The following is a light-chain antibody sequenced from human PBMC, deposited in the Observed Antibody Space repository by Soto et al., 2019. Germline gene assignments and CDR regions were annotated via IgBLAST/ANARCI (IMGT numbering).Light chain of an antibody. V-gene: IGLV2-14*01. J-gene: IGLJ2*01. Sequence: HSALTQHASVSGSPGQAITISCDGTMRDVGAYNLVSWYQQHPGRAPQLIISEVRNRPSGISFRFSGSKSGNTASLTISGLQAEDEADYYCSSYTSKSSLIFGGGTKVTVL. CDR3: SSYTSKSSLI. CDR1: MRDVGAYNL. CDR2: EVR.